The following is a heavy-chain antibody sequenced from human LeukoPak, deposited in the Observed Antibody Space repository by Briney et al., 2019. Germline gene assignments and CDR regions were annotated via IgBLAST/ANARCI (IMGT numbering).Heavy chain of an antibody. CDR2: IYHSGST. CDR1: RYSISSGYY. D-gene: IGHD3-10*01. V-gene: IGHV4-38-2*02. J-gene: IGHJ4*02. CDR3: VRGSPEVGFDY. Sequence: SETLSLTCTVSRYSISSGYYWGWIRQPPGKGLEWIGSIYHSGSTYYNPSLKSRVTISVDTSKNQFSLKLSSVTAADTAVYYLVRGSPEVGFDYWGQGTLVTVSS.